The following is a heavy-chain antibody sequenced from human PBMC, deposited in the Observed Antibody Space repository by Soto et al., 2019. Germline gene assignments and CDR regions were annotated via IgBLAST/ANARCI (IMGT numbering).Heavy chain of an antibody. Sequence: SETLSLTCAVYGGSFSGYYWSWFRQPPGKGLEWIGEINHSGSTNYNPSLKSRVTISVDTSKNQFSLKLSSVTAADTAVYYCARQGRSKYYVFWSGYYRNFDSLGQGTVVTVSS. CDR1: GGSFSGYY. CDR2: INHSGST. CDR3: ARQGRSKYYVFWSGYYRNFDS. J-gene: IGHJ4*02. V-gene: IGHV4-34*01. D-gene: IGHD3-3*01.